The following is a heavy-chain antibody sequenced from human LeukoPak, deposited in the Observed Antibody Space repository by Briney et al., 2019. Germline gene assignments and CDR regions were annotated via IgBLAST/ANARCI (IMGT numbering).Heavy chain of an antibody. CDR1: GVTFSSYA. CDR3: ATNPMTGYHLGDHFYFYMAV. V-gene: IGHV1-69*05. Sequence: ASVKVSCKASGVTFSSYAISWVRQAPGQGLEWIGGLRPVFGPINSAQKFQDRVALTKDDSTTTAYMELRSLRSEDTAVYYCATNPMTGYHLGDHFYFYMAVWGKGTTVTVS. CDR2: LRPVFGPI. J-gene: IGHJ6*03. D-gene: IGHD1-20*01.